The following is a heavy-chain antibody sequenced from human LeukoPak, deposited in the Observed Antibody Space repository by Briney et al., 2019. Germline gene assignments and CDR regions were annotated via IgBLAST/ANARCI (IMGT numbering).Heavy chain of an antibody. V-gene: IGHV3-23*01. CDR3: AKEADYSSGYYDAFDI. J-gene: IGHJ3*02. CDR1: GFSVSSYA. Sequence: GGSLRLSCAASGFSVSSYAMSWVRQAPGKGLEWVSTISDSGGSTYYADSVKGRFTISRDYSKITLYLQMNSLRAEDTAVYYCAKEADYSSGYYDAFDIWGQGTMVTVSS. D-gene: IGHD6-19*01. CDR2: ISDSGGST.